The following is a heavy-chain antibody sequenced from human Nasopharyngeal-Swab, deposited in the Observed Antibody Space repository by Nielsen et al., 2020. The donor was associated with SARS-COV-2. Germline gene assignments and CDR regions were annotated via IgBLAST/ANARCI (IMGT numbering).Heavy chain of an antibody. CDR1: GFTISGYY. J-gene: IGHJ4*02. V-gene: IGHV3-11*06. D-gene: IGHD3-3*01. CDR2: IRGGSTYT. Sequence: GESLKISCAASGFTISGYYMSWIRQAPGKGLEWVASIRGGSTYTNYADSVKGRFTISRDNAHNSAYLHLSSLRAEDTAVYFCARDVSGYYPEFWGQGTLVTVSS. CDR3: ARDVSGYYPEF.